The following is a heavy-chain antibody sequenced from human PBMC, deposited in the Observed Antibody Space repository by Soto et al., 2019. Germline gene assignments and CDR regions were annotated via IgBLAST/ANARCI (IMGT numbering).Heavy chain of an antibody. Sequence: SVKVSCKASGGTFSSYAISWVRQAPGQGLEWMGGIIPIFGTANYAQKFQGRVTITADESTSTAYMELSSLRSEDTAVYYCARVVPPGYNWFDPWGQGTLVTVSS. J-gene: IGHJ5*02. CDR1: GGTFSSYA. CDR3: ARVVPPGYNWFDP. V-gene: IGHV1-69*13. CDR2: IIPIFGTA.